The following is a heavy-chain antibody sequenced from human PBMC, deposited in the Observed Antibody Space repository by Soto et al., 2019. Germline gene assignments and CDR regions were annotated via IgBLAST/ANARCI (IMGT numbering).Heavy chain of an antibody. Sequence: SVKVSCKASGGTFSSYAISWVRQAPGQGLEWMGGIIPIFGTANYAQKFQGRVTITADESTSTAYMELSSLRSEDTAVYYCARVVPPGYNWFDPWGQGTLVTVSS. J-gene: IGHJ5*02. CDR1: GGTFSSYA. CDR3: ARVVPPGYNWFDP. V-gene: IGHV1-69*13. CDR2: IIPIFGTA.